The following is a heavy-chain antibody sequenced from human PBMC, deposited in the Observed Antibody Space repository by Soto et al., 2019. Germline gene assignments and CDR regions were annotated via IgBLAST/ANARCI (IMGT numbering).Heavy chain of an antibody. J-gene: IGHJ4*02. Sequence: GASVKVSCKASGYTFTSYGISWVRQAPGQGLEWMGWISAYNGNTNYAQKLQGRVTMTTDTSTSTAYMELRSLRSDDTAVYYCARELSNYSGSGRYHYWGQGTLVTVSS. CDR3: ARELSNYSGSGRYHY. CDR2: ISAYNGNT. V-gene: IGHV1-18*01. CDR1: GYTFTSYG. D-gene: IGHD3-10*01.